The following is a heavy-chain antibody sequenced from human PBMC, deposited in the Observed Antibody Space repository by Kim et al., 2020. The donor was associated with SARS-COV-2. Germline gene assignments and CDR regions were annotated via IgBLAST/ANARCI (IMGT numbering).Heavy chain of an antibody. CDR3: ASTRERSTRDSYGPFDY. CDR1: GGTFSSYA. D-gene: IGHD5-18*01. CDR2: IIPILGIA. J-gene: IGHJ4*02. V-gene: IGHV1-69*04. Sequence: SVKVSCKASGGTFSSYAISWVRQAPGQGLEWMGRIIPILGIANYAQKFQGRVTITADKSTSTAYMELSSLRSEDTAVYYCASTRERSTRDSYGPFDYWGQGTLVTVSS.